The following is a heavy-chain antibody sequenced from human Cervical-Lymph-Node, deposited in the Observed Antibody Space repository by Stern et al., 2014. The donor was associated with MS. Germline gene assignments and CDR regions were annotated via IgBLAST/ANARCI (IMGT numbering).Heavy chain of an antibody. Sequence: QVQLQESGPGLVKPSGTLSLTCAVSGGSVSSTNWWSWVRQSPGKGLEWIGNIYHSGASNYRPSLRSRVSISLDNSKNHLSLHLTSVTAADTAVYYCARERQQYCNSEGCPYWYFDLWGRGTLVTVSS. J-gene: IGHJ2*01. CDR3: ARERQQYCNSEGCPYWYFDL. CDR1: GGSVSSTNW. CDR2: IYHSGAS. D-gene: IGHD2/OR15-2a*01. V-gene: IGHV4-4*02.